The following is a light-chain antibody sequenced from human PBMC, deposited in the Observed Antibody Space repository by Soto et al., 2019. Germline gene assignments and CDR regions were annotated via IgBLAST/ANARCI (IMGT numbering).Light chain of an antibody. CDR3: TSYTSSSTLYVV. CDR2: DVT. CDR1: SSDVGGYNY. J-gene: IGLJ2*01. Sequence: QSALTQPASVSGSPGQSITIFCTGTSSDVGGYNYVSWYQQHPGKAPKLMIYDVTNRPSGVSNRFSGSKSGNTASLTISGVQAEDEADYYCTSYTSSSTLYVVFGEGTKLTVL. V-gene: IGLV2-14*01.